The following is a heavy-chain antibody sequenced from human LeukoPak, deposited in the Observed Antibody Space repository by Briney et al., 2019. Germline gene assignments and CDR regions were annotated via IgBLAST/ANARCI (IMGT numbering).Heavy chain of an antibody. D-gene: IGHD3-22*01. J-gene: IGHJ3*02. V-gene: IGHV1-2*02. CDR2: INPNSGGT. CDR3: ASGFMGYDRSGYYDDAFDI. Sequence: PGASVKVSCKASGYTFTDYYIHWVRQAPGQGLEWMGWINPNSGGTNYAQKFQGRVAMTRDTSISTAYMELSRLRSDDTAVYFCASGFMGYDRSGYYDDAFDIWGQGTMVTVSS. CDR1: GYTFTDYY.